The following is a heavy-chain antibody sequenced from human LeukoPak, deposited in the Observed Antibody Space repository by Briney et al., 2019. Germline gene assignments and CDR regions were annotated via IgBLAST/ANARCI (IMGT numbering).Heavy chain of an antibody. D-gene: IGHD4-23*01. CDR3: ARRVDYGGNSRAFDI. CDR2: IYPGDSDT. Sequence: GASLKISCKGSGYSFTSYWIGWVRQMPGKGLEWMGIIYPGDSDTRYSPSFQGQVTISADKSISTAYLQWSSLKASDTAMYYCARRVDYGGNSRAFDIWGQGTMVTVSS. V-gene: IGHV5-51*01. J-gene: IGHJ3*02. CDR1: GYSFTSYW.